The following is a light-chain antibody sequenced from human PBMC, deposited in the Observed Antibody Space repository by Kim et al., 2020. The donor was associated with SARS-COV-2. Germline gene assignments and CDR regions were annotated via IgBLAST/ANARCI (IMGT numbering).Light chain of an antibody. CDR2: AAS. J-gene: IGKJ1*01. CDR3: QKCDSAPWT. V-gene: IGKV1-27*01. Sequence: AYVGERVTITCRASQDISNYLARFQLKPGKAPKLLIYAASTLQPGVPSRFSGRGSGTDFTLTVTSLQPEDVATYYCQKCDSAPWTFGQGTKVEIK. CDR1: QDISNY.